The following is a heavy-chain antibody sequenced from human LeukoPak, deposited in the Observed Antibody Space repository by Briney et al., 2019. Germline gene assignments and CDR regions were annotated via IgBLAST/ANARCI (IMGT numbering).Heavy chain of an antibody. CDR1: GFTFSIYW. V-gene: IGHV3-7*01. D-gene: IGHD2-21*02. CDR3: ARDVGDL. Sequence: GGPLRLSCAPSGFTFSIYWMGWVRQAPGKGLEWLANINQGGSEKYYVDSVKGRFTISRDNAKNSLFLQMNSLRAEDTAVYYCARDVGDLWGQGTLVTVSS. J-gene: IGHJ4*02. CDR2: INQGGSEK.